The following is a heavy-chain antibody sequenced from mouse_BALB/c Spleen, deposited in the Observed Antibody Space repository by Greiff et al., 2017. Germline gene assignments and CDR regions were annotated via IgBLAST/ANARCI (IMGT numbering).Heavy chain of an antibody. CDR2: ISSGGGST. CDR3: ARQGNPYYYAMDY. D-gene: IGHD2-1*01. J-gene: IGHJ4*01. CDR1: GFAFSSYD. Sequence: EVHLVESGGGLVKPGGSLKLSCAASGFAFSSYDMSWVRQTPEKRLEWVAYISSGGGSTYYPDTVKGRFTISRDNAKNTLYLQMSSLKSEDTAMYYCARQGNPYYYAMDYWGQGTSVTVSS. V-gene: IGHV5-12-1*01.